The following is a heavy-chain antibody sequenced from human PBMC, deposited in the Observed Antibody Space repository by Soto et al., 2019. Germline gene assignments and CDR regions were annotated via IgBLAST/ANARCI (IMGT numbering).Heavy chain of an antibody. CDR3: ARGLEGRGYYLTGYYYYGMDV. CDR2: IYYSGST. V-gene: IGHV4-59*01. J-gene: IGHJ6*02. CDR1: GGSISSYY. D-gene: IGHD1-26*01. Sequence: KPSETLSLTCTVSGGSISSYYWSWIRQPPGKGLEWIGYIYYSGSTNYNPSLKSRVTISVDTSKNQFSLKLSSVTAADTAVYYCARGLEGRGYYLTGYYYYGMDVWGQGTPVTVYS.